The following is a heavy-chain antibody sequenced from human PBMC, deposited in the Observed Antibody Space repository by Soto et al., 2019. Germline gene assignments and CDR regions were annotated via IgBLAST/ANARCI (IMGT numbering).Heavy chain of an antibody. V-gene: IGHV4-31*03. CDR3: ARESTVTPGGFDY. D-gene: IGHD4-17*01. CDR1: GGSISSGGYY. Sequence: SETLSLTCTVSGGSISSGGYYWSWIRQHPGKGLEWIGYIYYSGSTYYNPSLKSRVTISVDTSKNQFSLKLSSVTAADTAVYYCARESTVTPGGFDYWGQGTLVTVSS. J-gene: IGHJ4*02. CDR2: IYYSGST.